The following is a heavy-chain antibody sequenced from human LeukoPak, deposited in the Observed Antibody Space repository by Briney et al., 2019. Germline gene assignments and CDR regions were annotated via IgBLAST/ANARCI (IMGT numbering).Heavy chain of an antibody. CDR2: IKQDGSHK. V-gene: IGHV3-7*01. CDR1: GFTFSTYW. J-gene: IGHJ4*02. CDR3: VREEGY. Sequence: QSGGSLRLSCAASGFTFSTYWMYWVRQAPGKGLEWVANIKQDGSHKYYVDSVKGRFTISRDDAKNSLYLQMNSLRVEDTAVYYRVREEGYWGQGTLVTVSS.